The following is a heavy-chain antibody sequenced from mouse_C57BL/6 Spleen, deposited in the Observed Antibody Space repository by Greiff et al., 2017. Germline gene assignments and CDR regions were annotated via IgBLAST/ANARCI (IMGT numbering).Heavy chain of an antibody. V-gene: IGHV1-9*01. CDR2: ILPGSGST. Sequence: QVQLQQSGAELMKPGASVKLSCKATGYTFTGYWIEWVKQRPGHGLEWIGEILPGSGSTNYNEKFKGKATFTADTSSNTAYMQLSSLTTEDSAIYYCARSAGLYYYGRAWFAYWGQGTLVTVSA. D-gene: IGHD1-1*01. J-gene: IGHJ3*01. CDR1: GYTFTGYW. CDR3: ARSAGLYYYGRAWFAY.